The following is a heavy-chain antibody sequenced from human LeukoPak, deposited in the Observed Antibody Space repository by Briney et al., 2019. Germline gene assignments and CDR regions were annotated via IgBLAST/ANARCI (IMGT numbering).Heavy chain of an antibody. D-gene: IGHD1-26*01. CDR2: INPSGGST. CDR1: GYTFTSYY. CDR3: SLVGAINYFDC. Sequence: GASVKVSCKASGYTFTSYYMHWVRQAPGQGLEWMGIINPSGGSTSYAQKFQGRVTMTRDTSISTAYMELSRLRSDDTAVYYCSLVGAINYFDCWGQGTLVTVSS. V-gene: IGHV1-46*01. J-gene: IGHJ4*02.